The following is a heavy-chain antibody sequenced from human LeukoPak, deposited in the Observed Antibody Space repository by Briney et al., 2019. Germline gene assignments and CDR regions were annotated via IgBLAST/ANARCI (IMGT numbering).Heavy chain of an antibody. V-gene: IGHV3-21*01. Sequence: GGSLRLSCAASGFTFSSYSMNWVRQAPGKGLEWVSSISSSSSSYIYYADSVKGRFTISRDNAKNSLYLQMNSLRAEDTAVYYCARDFDRAGTMVRGVLRYYYGMDVWGQGTTVTVPS. CDR2: ISSSSSSYI. J-gene: IGHJ6*02. CDR1: GFTFSSYS. CDR3: ARDFDRAGTMVRGVLRYYYGMDV. D-gene: IGHD3-10*01.